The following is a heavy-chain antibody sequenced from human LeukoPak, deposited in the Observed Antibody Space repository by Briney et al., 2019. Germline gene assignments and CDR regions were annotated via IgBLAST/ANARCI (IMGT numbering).Heavy chain of an antibody. CDR3: VRDGDDWNDFDH. D-gene: IGHD1-1*01. J-gene: IGHJ4*02. V-gene: IGHV3-7*01. Sequence: GGSLRLSCAASGFSFSTSWMTWVRQAPGKRLEWGANIRRDGGEIYYMDSVKGRFAISRDNAKNSLYLQMNSLRVEDTAVYYCVRDGDDWNDFDHWGQGTLVTVSS. CDR1: GFSFSTSW. CDR2: IRRDGGEI.